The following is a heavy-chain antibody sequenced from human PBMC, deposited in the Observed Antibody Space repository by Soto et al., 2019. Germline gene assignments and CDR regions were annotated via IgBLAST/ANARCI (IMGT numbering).Heavy chain of an antibody. V-gene: IGHV1-18*01. Sequence: QVQLVQSGGEVKKPGASVTVSCKASGYTFINYHITWVRQAPGQGLEWRAWINTYNGMTDYAQKFQGRVTMTRDTSTGTAYMELRNLGSDDTAVYFCAKSPRGEMATDWGQGTLVTVSS. CDR1: GYTFINYH. CDR2: INTYNGMT. J-gene: IGHJ4*02. D-gene: IGHD5-12*01. CDR3: AKSPRGEMATD.